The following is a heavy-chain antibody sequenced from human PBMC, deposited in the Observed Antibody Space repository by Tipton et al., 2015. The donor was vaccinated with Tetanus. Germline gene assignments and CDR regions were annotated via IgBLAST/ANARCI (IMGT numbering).Heavy chain of an antibody. V-gene: IGHV4-34*01. Sequence: TLSLTCAVYGGSFSGYYWSWIRQPPGKGLEWIGEINHSGSTNYNPSLKSRVTISVDTSKNQFSLKLSSVTAADTAVYYCASLVTTGYWGQGTLVTVSS. CDR1: GGSFSGYY. CDR2: INHSGST. D-gene: IGHD4-11*01. CDR3: ASLVTTGY. J-gene: IGHJ4*02.